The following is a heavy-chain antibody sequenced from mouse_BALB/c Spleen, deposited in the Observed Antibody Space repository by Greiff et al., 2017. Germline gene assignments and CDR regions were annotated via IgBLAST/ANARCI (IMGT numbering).Heavy chain of an antibody. CDR1: GFTFSSYT. J-gene: IGHJ4*01. CDR2: ISNGGGST. V-gene: IGHV5-12-2*01. Sequence: EVQRVESGGGLVQPGGSLKLSCAASGFTFSSYTMSWVRQTPEKRLEWVAYISNGGGSTYYPDTVKGRFTISRDNAKNTLYLQMSSLKSEDTAMYYCARHYYGYVRDAMDYWGQGTSVTVSS. CDR3: ARHYYGYVRDAMDY. D-gene: IGHD1-2*01.